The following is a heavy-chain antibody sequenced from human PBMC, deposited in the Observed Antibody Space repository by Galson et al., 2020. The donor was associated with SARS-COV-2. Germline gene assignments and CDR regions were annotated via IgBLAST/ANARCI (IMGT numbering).Heavy chain of an antibody. CDR1: GFTFSGSA. D-gene: IGHD3-10*01. J-gene: IGHJ4*02. CDR2: IRSKANSYAT. Sequence: GGSLRLSCAASGFTFSGSAMHWVRQASGKGLEWVGRIRSKANSYATEYAASVRGRFTISRDESKNTAYLQMNSLKTEDTTVYYCTGLLWFGELLIDYWGQGTLVTVSS. CDR3: TGLLWFGELLIDY. V-gene: IGHV3-73*01.